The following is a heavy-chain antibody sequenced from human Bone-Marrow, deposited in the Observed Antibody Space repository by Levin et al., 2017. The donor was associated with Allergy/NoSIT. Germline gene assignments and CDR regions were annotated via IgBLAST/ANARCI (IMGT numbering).Heavy chain of an antibody. V-gene: IGHV3-9*01. CDR3: AKVLIAATGVRFGAFDI. CDR1: GFTFDDYA. Sequence: GGSLRLSCAASGFTFDDYAMHWVRQAPGKGLEWVSGISWNSGSIGYADSVKGRFTISRDNAKNSLYLQMNSLRAEDTALYYCAKVLIAATGVRFGAFDIWGQGTMVTVSS. J-gene: IGHJ3*02. CDR2: ISWNSGSI. D-gene: IGHD3-3*01.